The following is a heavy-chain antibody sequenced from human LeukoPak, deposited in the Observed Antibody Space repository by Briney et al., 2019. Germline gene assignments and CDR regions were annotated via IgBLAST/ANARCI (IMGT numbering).Heavy chain of an antibody. J-gene: IGHJ6*02. CDR2: ISSSSSYI. D-gene: IGHD3-3*01. CDR1: GFTFSSYS. Sequence: PGGSLRLSCAASGFTFSSYSMNWVRQAPGKGLEWVSSISSSSSYIYYADSVKGRFTISRDNSKNTLYLQMNSLRAEDTAVYYCARDAPPGWYYDFWSGYSQGYYYYGMDVWGQGTTVTVSS. CDR3: ARDAPPGWYYDFWSGYSQGYYYYGMDV. V-gene: IGHV3-21*01.